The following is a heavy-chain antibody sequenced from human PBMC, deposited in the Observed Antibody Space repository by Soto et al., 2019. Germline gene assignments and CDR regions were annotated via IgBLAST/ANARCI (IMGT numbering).Heavy chain of an antibody. CDR2: IMPMFGVT. V-gene: IGHV1-69*12. J-gene: IGHJ6*02. Sequence: QVQLVQSGAEVKKPGSSVKVSCRAPGGTFNSHTITWVRQAPGQGLEWMGGIMPMFGVTNYARKFQGRLRMAANASTTTAHXXVXCLTSEDTAVYYCAGEGVTSSMSLPWMGYHYYGLDVWGQGTTVIVSS. D-gene: IGHD2-2*01. CDR1: GGTFNSHT. CDR3: AGEGVTSSMSLPWMGYHYYGLDV.